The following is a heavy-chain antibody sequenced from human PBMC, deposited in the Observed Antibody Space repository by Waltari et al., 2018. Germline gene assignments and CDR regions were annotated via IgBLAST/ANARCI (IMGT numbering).Heavy chain of an antibody. CDR1: GFRFSNYW. Sequence: EEQLLESGGGLVQPGDSLRLSCAASGFRFSNYWMSWVRQAPGKGLVWVARISTDERSRTYADSVKGRFTSSRDNARNTLYLQMKRLRAEDTAVYYCVRLAQRTYRSPVPGRHYYYGMDVWGQGTTVTVSS. J-gene: IGHJ6*02. D-gene: IGHD3-10*01. CDR3: VRLAQRTYRSPVPGRHYYYGMDV. CDR2: ISTDERSR. V-gene: IGHV3-74*03.